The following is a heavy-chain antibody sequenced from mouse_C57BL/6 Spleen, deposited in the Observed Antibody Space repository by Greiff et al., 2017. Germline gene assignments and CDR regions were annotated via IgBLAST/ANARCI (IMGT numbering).Heavy chain of an antibody. Sequence: QVQLKESGPGLVQPSQSLSITCTVSGFSLTSYGVHWVRQSPGKGLEWLGVIWSGGSTDYNAAFIARLSISKDNSKSQVFFKMNSLQADYTAIYYCASPYYYGSSYWYFDVWGTGTTVTVSS. J-gene: IGHJ1*03. CDR3: ASPYYYGSSYWYFDV. V-gene: IGHV2-2*01. D-gene: IGHD1-1*01. CDR2: IWSGGST. CDR1: GFSLTSYG.